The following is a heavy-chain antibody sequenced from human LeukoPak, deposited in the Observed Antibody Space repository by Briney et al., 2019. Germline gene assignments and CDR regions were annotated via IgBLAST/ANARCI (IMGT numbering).Heavy chain of an antibody. Sequence: GGSLRLSCAASGFTFSSYAMSWVRQAPGKGLEWVSAISGSGGSTYYADSVKGRFTISRDNSKNTLYLQMNSLRAEDTAVYYCAKAQYLDYGGNHDAFDIWGQGTMVTVSS. CDR1: GFTFSSYA. CDR3: AKAQYLDYGGNHDAFDI. D-gene: IGHD4-17*01. CDR2: ISGSGGST. J-gene: IGHJ3*02. V-gene: IGHV3-23*01.